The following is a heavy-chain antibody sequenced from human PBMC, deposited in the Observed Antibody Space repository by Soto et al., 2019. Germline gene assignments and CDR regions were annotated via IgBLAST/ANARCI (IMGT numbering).Heavy chain of an antibody. J-gene: IGHJ3*01. Sequence: QITLKESGPTLVKPTQTLTLTCTFSGFSLNTHAVGVGWICEPPGNALEWLAVMYCDDDQRYSPSLKSSLTVTKDASKIQVVLTMTNMAPADTATYYCHHRHAVVALDIYDVWGQGTMVTVSS. CDR3: HHRHAVVALDIYDV. D-gene: IGHD3-9*01. V-gene: IGHV2-5*02. CDR2: MYCDDDQ. CDR1: GFSLNTHAVG.